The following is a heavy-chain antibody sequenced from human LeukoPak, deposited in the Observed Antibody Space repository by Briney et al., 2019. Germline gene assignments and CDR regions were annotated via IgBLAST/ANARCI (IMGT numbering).Heavy chain of an antibody. CDR3: ARPPVRAAVTNWFDP. Sequence: ASVKVSCKASGYTFTGYYMHWVRQAPGQGLEWMGWINPNSGGTNYAQKFQGRVTMTRDTSISTAYMELSRLRSDDTAVHYCARPPVRAAVTNWFDPWGQGTLVTVSS. J-gene: IGHJ5*02. D-gene: IGHD4-17*01. CDR1: GYTFTGYY. CDR2: INPNSGGT. V-gene: IGHV1-2*02.